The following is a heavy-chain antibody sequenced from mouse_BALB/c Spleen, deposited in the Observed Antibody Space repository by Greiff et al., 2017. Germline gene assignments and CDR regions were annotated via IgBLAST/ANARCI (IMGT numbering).Heavy chain of an antibody. D-gene: IGHD1-1*01. CDR1: GYSITSDYA. CDR2: ISYSGST. CDR3: ARWDGSSYWYFDV. Sequence: EVQLQQSGPGLVKPSQSLSLTCTVTGYSITSDYAWNWIRQFPGNKLEWMGYISYSGSTSYNPSLKSRISITRDTSKNQFFLQLNSVTTEDTATYYCARWDGSSYWYFDVWGAGTTVTVSS. V-gene: IGHV3-2*02. J-gene: IGHJ1*01.